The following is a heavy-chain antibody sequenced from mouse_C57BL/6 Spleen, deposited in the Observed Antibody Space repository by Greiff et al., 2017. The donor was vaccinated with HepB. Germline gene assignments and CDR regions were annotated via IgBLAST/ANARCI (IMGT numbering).Heavy chain of an antibody. Sequence: QVQLKQSGAELVRPGTSVKVSCKASGYAFTNYLIEWVKQRPGQGLEWIGVSNPGSGGTNYNEKFKGKAKLTADKSSSTAYMQLSSLTSEDSAVYFWARGGDYDGGCYFDYWGQGTTLTVSS. CDR3: ARGGDYDGGCYFDY. J-gene: IGHJ2*01. V-gene: IGHV1-54*01. CDR1: GYAFTNYL. CDR2: SNPGSGGT. D-gene: IGHD2-4*01.